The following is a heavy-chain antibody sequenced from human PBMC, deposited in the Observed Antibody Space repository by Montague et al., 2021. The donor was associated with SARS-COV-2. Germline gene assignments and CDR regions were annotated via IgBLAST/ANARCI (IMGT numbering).Heavy chain of an antibody. D-gene: IGHD3-10*01. CDR1: GGSITESS. J-gene: IGHJ5*01. CDR3: SRVNKGYYQYPGGLSWFNP. CDR2: VDPRGGA. Sequence: SETLSLTCAVYGGSITESSWTWIRQFPGKGLEWLGEVDPRGGATHRPSPRDRLTVSVDRPKNQVSLSLTSANAADTAAYFCSRVNKGYYQYPGGLSWFNPWGQGTLVIVST. V-gene: IGHV4-34*01.